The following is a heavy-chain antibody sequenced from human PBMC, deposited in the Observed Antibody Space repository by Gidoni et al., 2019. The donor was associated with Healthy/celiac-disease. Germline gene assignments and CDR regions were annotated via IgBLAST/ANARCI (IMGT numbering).Heavy chain of an antibody. Sequence: QVQLVESGGGVVQPGRSMRLSCAASGLTFSSYGMHWVRQAPGKGLEWVAVIWYDGSNKYYADSVKGRFTISRDNSKNTLYLQMNSLRAEDTAVYYCARGTVGAPYDYWGQGTLVTVSS. D-gene: IGHD1-26*01. CDR3: ARGTVGAPYDY. V-gene: IGHV3-33*01. CDR2: IWYDGSNK. CDR1: GLTFSSYG. J-gene: IGHJ4*02.